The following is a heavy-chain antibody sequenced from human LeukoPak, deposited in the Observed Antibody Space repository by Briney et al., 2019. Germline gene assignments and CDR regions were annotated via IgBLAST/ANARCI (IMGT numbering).Heavy chain of an antibody. D-gene: IGHD6-13*01. CDR3: ARGAQLTDY. CDR1: GFTFYTYG. CDR2: IGPDGGTT. Sequence: GGSLRLSCAASGFTFYTYGMHWVRQAPGKGLEYVSGIGPDGGTTYYANSVKGRFTISRDNSKYMLFLQMGSLTADDMAVYYCARGAQLTDYWGQGTLVTVSS. V-gene: IGHV3-64*01. J-gene: IGHJ4*02.